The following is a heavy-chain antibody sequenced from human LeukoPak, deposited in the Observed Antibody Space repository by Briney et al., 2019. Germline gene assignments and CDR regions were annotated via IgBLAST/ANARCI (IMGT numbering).Heavy chain of an antibody. Sequence: QSGGSLRLSCAASGFTFSNYGMHWVRQAPGKGLEWVAVIWFDGSNKYYADSVRGRFTISRDNSKNTLYLQMNSLRAEDTAVYYCAGGSGISDFWGQGTLVTVSS. D-gene: IGHD1-26*01. CDR2: IWFDGSNK. J-gene: IGHJ4*02. CDR1: GFTFSNYG. CDR3: AGGSGISDF. V-gene: IGHV3-33*01.